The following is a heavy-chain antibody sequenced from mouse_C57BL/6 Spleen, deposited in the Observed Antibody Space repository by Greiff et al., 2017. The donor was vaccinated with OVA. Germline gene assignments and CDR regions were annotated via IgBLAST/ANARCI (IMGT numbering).Heavy chain of an antibody. D-gene: IGHD1-1*01. Sequence: EVQGVESGGGLVKPGGSLKLSCAASGFTFSSYTMSWVRQTPEKRLEWVATISGGGGNTYYPDSVKGRFTISRDNAKNTLYLQMSSLRSEDTALYYCAVDYYGSPFAYWGQGTLVTVSA. CDR2: ISGGGGNT. CDR1: GFTFSSYT. CDR3: AVDYYGSPFAY. V-gene: IGHV5-9*01. J-gene: IGHJ3*01.